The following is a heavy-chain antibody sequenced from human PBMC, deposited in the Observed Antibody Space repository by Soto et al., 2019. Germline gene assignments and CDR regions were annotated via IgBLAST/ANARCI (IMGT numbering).Heavy chain of an antibody. V-gene: IGHV3-30*18. CDR2: MSFDGSNK. CDR3: AKEFGWELQLSHPYYNSGMDV. D-gene: IGHD1-1*01. CDR1: GFTFRSYG. Sequence: SLRLSCAASGFTFRSYGMHWVRQAPGKGLEWVALMSFDGSNKYYADSVRGRFTISSDNSKSTLYLQMDILIPEDTAVYYCAKEFGWELQLSHPYYNSGMDVRGQGTTVTVS. J-gene: IGHJ6*02.